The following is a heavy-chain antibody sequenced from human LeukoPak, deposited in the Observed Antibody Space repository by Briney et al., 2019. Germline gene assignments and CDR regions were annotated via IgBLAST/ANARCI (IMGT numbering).Heavy chain of an antibody. CDR3: AREYYYDSSGYYSDYNYFDY. V-gene: IGHV4-4*07. Sequence: SETLSLTCTVSGGSISSYYWSWIRQPAGKGLEWIGRIYTSGSTNHNPSLKSRVTMSVDTSKNQFSLKLSSVTAADTAVYYCAREYYYDSSGYYSDYNYFDYWGQGTLVTVSS. D-gene: IGHD3-22*01. J-gene: IGHJ4*02. CDR1: GGSISSYY. CDR2: IYTSGST.